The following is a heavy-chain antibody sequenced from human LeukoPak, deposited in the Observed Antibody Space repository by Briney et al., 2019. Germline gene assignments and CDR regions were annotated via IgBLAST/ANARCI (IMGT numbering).Heavy chain of an antibody. CDR3: ARDRDGYGPFDY. J-gene: IGHJ4*02. Sequence: PGRSLRLSCAASGFTFSSYAMHWVRQAPGKGLEWVAVIPYDGSNKYYADSVKGRFTISRDNSKNTLYLQMNSLRAEDTAVYYCARDRDGYGPFDYWGQGTLVTVSS. D-gene: IGHD5-24*01. CDR1: GFTFSSYA. V-gene: IGHV3-30*04. CDR2: IPYDGSNK.